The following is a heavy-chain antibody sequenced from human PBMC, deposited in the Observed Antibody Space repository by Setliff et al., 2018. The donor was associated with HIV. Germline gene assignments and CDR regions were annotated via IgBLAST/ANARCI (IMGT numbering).Heavy chain of an antibody. J-gene: IGHJ3*01. CDR3: ARREYNYLPRAFDL. D-gene: IGHD1-1*01. V-gene: IGHV3-48*01. Sequence: PGGSLRLSCAASGFSFSNYGMSWVRQAPGKGLEWIAYIYMGNSNIYIGDSVKGRFTISRDNAKNSMYLQMNSLRAEDTAVYYCARREYNYLPRAFDLWGQGTTVTVSS. CDR1: GFSFSNYG. CDR2: IYMGNSNI.